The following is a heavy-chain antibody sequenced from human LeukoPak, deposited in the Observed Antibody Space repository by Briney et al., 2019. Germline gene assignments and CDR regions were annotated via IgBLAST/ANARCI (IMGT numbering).Heavy chain of an antibody. CDR1: GGSISSHY. CDR2: IYYSGST. D-gene: IGHD6-13*01. J-gene: IGHJ6*03. Sequence: SETLSLTCTVSGGSISSHYWSWIRQPPGKGLEWIGYIYYSGSTNYNPSLKSRVTISVDTSKNQFSLKLSSVTAADTAVYYCARSGCSSSWDYYYYYMDVWGKGTTVTVSS. CDR3: ARSGCSSSWDYYYYYMDV. V-gene: IGHV4-59*11.